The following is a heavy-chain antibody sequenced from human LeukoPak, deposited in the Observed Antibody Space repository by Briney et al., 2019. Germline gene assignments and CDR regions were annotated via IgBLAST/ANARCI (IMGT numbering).Heavy chain of an antibody. CDR2: ISSSSSYI. V-gene: IGHV3-21*01. CDR1: GFTFSSYS. Sequence: GGSLRLSCAASGFTFSSYSMNWVRQAPGKGLEWVSSISSSSSYIYYADSVKGRSTISRDNAKNSLYLQMNSLRAEDTAVYYCARDAIVVVPAAMEFDPWGQGTLVTVSS. CDR3: ARDAIVVVPAAMEFDP. J-gene: IGHJ5*02. D-gene: IGHD2-2*01.